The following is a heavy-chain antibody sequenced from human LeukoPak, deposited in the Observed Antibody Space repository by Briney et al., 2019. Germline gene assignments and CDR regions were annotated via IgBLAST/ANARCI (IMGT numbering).Heavy chain of an antibody. CDR1: GGAISGYY. D-gene: IGHD1-14*01. V-gene: IGHV4-59*01. CDR2: IHHSGST. CDR3: ARDDESDDHADFHI. J-gene: IGHJ3*02. Sequence: PSETLSLTCAVSGGAISGYYWNWIRQPPGKGPEWIGHIHHSGSTNYNPSLQSRVTISIDTPNQFSLKLNSVTAADMAVYYCARDDESDDHADFHIWGQGTMVTVSS.